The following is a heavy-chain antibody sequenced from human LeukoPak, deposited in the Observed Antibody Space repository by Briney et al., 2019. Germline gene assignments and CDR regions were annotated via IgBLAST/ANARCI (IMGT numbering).Heavy chain of an antibody. CDR1: GYSFTNYW. CDR2: IYLVDSHT. D-gene: IGHD4-17*01. Sequence: GESLKISCKGSGYSFTNYWVGWVRQMPGKGLEWMGIIYLVDSHTRYSPSFQGQVTISVDKSISTAYLQWSSLKASDTAMYYCARYGDYGDYVINYFYNGMDVWGQGTTVTVSS. V-gene: IGHV5-51*01. J-gene: IGHJ6*02. CDR3: ARYGDYGDYVINYFYNGMDV.